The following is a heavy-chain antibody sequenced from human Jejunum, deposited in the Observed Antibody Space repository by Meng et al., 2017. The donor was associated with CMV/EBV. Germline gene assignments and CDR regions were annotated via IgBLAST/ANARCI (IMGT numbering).Heavy chain of an antibody. J-gene: IGHJ4*02. V-gene: IGHV3-30*02. Sequence: VQSVGSGGGVVQPGGSLRLPCVASGFTFSAFGMHWVRQAPGKGLESVTYIRYDGNNKYYADSVKGRFTISRDNSKNTVYLQMNSLRVEDTAVYYCAGGNDYGDYWGQGSLVTVSS. D-gene: IGHD3-16*01. CDR3: AGGNDYGDY. CDR2: IRYDGNNK. CDR1: GFTFSAFG.